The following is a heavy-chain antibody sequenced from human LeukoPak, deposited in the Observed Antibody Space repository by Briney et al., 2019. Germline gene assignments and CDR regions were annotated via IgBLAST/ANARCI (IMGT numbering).Heavy chain of an antibody. J-gene: IGHJ6*02. CDR3: ATHYGSGYYYYYGMDV. CDR1: GYSFTSYW. D-gene: IGHD3-10*01. Sequence: GESLKISCKGSGYSFTSYWIGWVRKMPGKGLEWMGIIYPGDSDTRYSPSFQGQVTISADKSISTAYLQWSSLKASDTAMYYCATHYGSGYYYYYGMDVWGQGTTVTVSS. CDR2: IYPGDSDT. V-gene: IGHV5-51*01.